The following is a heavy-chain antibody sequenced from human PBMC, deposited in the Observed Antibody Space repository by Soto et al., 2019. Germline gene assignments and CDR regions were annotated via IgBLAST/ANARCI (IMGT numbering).Heavy chain of an antibody. Sequence: ASVKVSCKASGYTFTGYYMHWVRQAPGQGLEWMGWINPNSGGTNYAQKFQGWVTMTRDTSISTAYMELSRLRSDDTAVYYCARAPDSGYDLTDAFDIWGQGTMVTVSS. CDR1: GYTFTGYY. D-gene: IGHD5-12*01. CDR3: ARAPDSGYDLTDAFDI. CDR2: INPNSGGT. J-gene: IGHJ3*02. V-gene: IGHV1-2*04.